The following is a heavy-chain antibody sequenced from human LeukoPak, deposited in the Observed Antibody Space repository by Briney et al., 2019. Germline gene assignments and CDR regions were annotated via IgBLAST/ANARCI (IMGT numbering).Heavy chain of an antibody. CDR2: ISTAGTTV. D-gene: IGHD4/OR15-4a*01. CDR3: GRGVTMGQF. J-gene: IGHJ4*02. CDR1: GFTFNTYD. Sequence: GGSLRLSCAASGFTFNTYDMNWVRQAPGKGLEWVSHISTAGTTVYYADAVKGRFTISRDNAKNSLYLQMNSLRAEATAVYYCGRGVTMGQFGGQGTLVTVSS. V-gene: IGHV3-48*03.